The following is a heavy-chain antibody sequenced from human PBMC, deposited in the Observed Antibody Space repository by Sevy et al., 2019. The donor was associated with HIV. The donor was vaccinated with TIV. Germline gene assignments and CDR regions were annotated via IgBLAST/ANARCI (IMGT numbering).Heavy chain of an antibody. V-gene: IGHV3-33*06. CDR3: AKAYGIAAAGTGEWFDP. CDR1: GFTFSSYG. D-gene: IGHD6-13*01. J-gene: IGHJ5*02. CDR2: IWYDGSNK. Sequence: GGSLRLSCAASGFTFSSYGMHWVRQAPGKGLEWVAVIWYDGSNKYYADSVKGRFTISRDNPKNTLYLQMNSLRAEDTAVYYCAKAYGIAAAGTGEWFDPWGQGTLVTVSS.